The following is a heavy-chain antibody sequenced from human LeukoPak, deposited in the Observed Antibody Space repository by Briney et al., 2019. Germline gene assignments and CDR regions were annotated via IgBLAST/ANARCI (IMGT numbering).Heavy chain of an antibody. D-gene: IGHD3-10*01. Sequence: GGSLRLSCAASGFTFNSYWMSWVRQAPGKGLEWVANIDPDGSEKQYGDSVKGRSTTSRDNAKNSLYLQMNSLRAEDTAIYYCARIYYFGDNNWRYFDNWGQGTLVTVSS. V-gene: IGHV3-7*01. J-gene: IGHJ4*02. CDR3: ARIYYFGDNNWRYFDN. CDR1: GFTFNSYW. CDR2: IDPDGSEK.